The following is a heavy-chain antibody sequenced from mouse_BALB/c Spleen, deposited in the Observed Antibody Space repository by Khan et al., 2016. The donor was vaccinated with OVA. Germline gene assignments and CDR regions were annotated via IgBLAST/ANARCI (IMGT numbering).Heavy chain of an antibody. CDR1: GFTFSSYS. CDR3: ASHLTGSFAY. CDR2: ISSGGDYT. D-gene: IGHD4-1*01. J-gene: IGHJ3*01. Sequence: EVELVESGGDLVEPGGSLKLSCAASGFTFSSYSMSCVRQTPDKRLEWVATISSGGDYTYYPDIVKGRFTISRDNAKNTLYLQMSSLKSEDTAMYYCASHLTGSFAYWGQGTLVAVSA. V-gene: IGHV5-6*01.